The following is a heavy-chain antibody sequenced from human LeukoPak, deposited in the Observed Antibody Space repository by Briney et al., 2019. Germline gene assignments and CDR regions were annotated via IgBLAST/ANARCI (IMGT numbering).Heavy chain of an antibody. Sequence: PSETLSLTCTVSAGSISSYYWSWIRQPAGKGLEWIGRIYTSGSTNYNPSLKSRITISVDKSKNQFSLKVSSVTAADTAVYYCARDGSSWSPLDIWGQGTMVTVSS. CDR1: AGSISSYY. CDR2: IYTSGST. V-gene: IGHV4-4*07. D-gene: IGHD6-13*01. CDR3: ARDGSSWSPLDI. J-gene: IGHJ3*02.